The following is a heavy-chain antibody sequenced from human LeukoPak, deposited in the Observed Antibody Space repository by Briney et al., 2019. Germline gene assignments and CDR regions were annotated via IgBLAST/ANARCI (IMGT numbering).Heavy chain of an antibody. Sequence: GRSLRLSCAASQFSFSDYAMHWVRQAPDKGLEWVAVISDDGSIKIYRDSVKGRFTISRDNSKNTLYLEMNSLRGEDTGRYYCARDFGGGSTDYFDVWGQGTLVTVSS. CDR3: ARDFGGGSTDYFDV. CDR2: ISDDGSIK. J-gene: IGHJ4*02. V-gene: IGHV3-30*04. CDR1: QFSFSDYA. D-gene: IGHD3-16*01.